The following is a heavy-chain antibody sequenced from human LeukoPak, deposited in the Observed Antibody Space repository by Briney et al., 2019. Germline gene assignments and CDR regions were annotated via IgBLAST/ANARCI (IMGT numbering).Heavy chain of an antibody. D-gene: IGHD2-15*01. Sequence: PSETLSLTCTVSGGSISSSSYYWGWIRQPPGKGLEWIGSIYYSGSTYYNPSLKSRVTISVDTSKNQFSLKLSSVTAADTAVYYCARHEMTAAGSDAFDIWGQGTMVAVSS. CDR3: ARHEMTAAGSDAFDI. CDR1: GGSISSSSYY. CDR2: IYYSGST. V-gene: IGHV4-39*01. J-gene: IGHJ3*02.